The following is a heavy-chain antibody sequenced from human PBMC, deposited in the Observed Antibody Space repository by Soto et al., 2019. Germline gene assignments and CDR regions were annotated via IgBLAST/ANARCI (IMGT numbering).Heavy chain of an antibody. Sequence: GGSLRLSCTASGFTFIDYEMNWVRQAPGKGLEWVSYITSGGRSIYYADSVKGRFIISRDNAENSLYLQMNSLRPEDTAVYYCVRRMASPDQWGQGTLVTVSS. CDR2: ITSGGRSI. J-gene: IGHJ4*02. CDR3: VRRMASPDQ. CDR1: GFTFIDYE. V-gene: IGHV3-48*03. D-gene: IGHD2-15*01.